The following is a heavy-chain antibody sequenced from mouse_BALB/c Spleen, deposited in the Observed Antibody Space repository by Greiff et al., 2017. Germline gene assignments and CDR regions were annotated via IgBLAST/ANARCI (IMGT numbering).Heavy chain of an antibody. CDR3: ARREGYGSSPWFAY. V-gene: IGHV5-12-1*01. Sequence: VQLMESGGGLVQPGGSRKLSCAASGFTFSSFGMHWVRQAPEKGLEWVAYISSGGGSTYYPDTVKGRFTISRDNAKNTLYLQMSSLKSEDTAMYYCARREGYGSSPWFAYWGQGTLVTVSA. CDR2: ISSGGGST. J-gene: IGHJ3*01. CDR1: GFTFSSFG. D-gene: IGHD1-1*01.